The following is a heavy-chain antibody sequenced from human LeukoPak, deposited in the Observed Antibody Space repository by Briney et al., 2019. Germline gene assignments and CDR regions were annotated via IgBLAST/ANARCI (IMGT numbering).Heavy chain of an antibody. Sequence: ASVKVSCKASGYTFTSYGISWVRQAPGQGLEWMGWISAYSGDTNYAQKFQGRVTITRDTSASTAYMELSSLRSEDTAVYYYARDVAVAGTGEFDYWGQGTLVTVSS. J-gene: IGHJ4*02. CDR3: ARDVAVAGTGEFDY. CDR2: ISAYSGDT. V-gene: IGHV1-18*01. CDR1: GYTFTSYG. D-gene: IGHD6-19*01.